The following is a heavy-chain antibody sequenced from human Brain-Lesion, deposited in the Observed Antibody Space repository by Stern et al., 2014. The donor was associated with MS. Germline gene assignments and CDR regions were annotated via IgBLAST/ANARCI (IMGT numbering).Heavy chain of an antibody. CDR1: GGSISSGGYY. J-gene: IGHJ6*02. CDR2: IFNSGST. CDR3: ARGRVVPGFQYYATDV. V-gene: IGHV4-61*02. Sequence: QVQLVESGPGLVKPSQTLSLSCTVSGGSISSGGYYWSWIRQPAGKGLEWIGRIFNSGSTSYNPSLKSPVTLSIDKPTNQISPRVTSMTAADTAVYYCARGRVVPGFQYYATDVWGQGTTVIVSS. D-gene: IGHD2-2*01.